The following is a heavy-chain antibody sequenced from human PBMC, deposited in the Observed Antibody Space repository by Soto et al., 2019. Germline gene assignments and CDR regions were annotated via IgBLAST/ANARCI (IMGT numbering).Heavy chain of an antibody. CDR2: IWYDGSNK. CDR3: ARESSSWHNWFDP. J-gene: IGHJ5*02. Sequence: GGSLRLSCAASGSTFSSCGMHWVRQAPGKGLEWLAVIWYDGSNKYYADSVKGRFTISRDNSKNTLYLQMNSLRAEDTAVYYCARESSSWHNWFDPWGQGTLVTVSS. CDR1: GSTFSSCG. D-gene: IGHD6-13*01. V-gene: IGHV3-33*08.